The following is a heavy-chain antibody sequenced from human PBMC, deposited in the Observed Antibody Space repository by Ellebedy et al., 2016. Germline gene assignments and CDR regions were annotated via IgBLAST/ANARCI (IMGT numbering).Heavy chain of an antibody. Sequence: GESLKISXKGSGYSFTSYWIGWVRQMPGKGLEWMGIIYPGDSDTRYSPSFQGQVTISADKSISTAYLQWSSLKASDTAMYYCARYSPSSSSWYSYYYYYYMDVWGKGTTVTVSS. CDR1: GYSFTSYW. CDR2: IYPGDSDT. CDR3: ARYSPSSSSWYSYYYYYYMDV. V-gene: IGHV5-51*01. J-gene: IGHJ6*03. D-gene: IGHD6-13*01.